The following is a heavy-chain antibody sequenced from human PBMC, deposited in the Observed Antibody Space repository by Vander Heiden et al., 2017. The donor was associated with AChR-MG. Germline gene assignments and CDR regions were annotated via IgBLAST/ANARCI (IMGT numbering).Heavy chain of an antibody. CDR1: AFPFSNYG. CDR3: ARVQYSSSWFGGMDV. V-gene: IGHV3-21*01. J-gene: IGHJ6*02. Sequence: EVQLVESGGGLVKPGGSLRLSCAASAFPFSNYGMKGVRQGPREGLELVSSISSSNSYIYYAGPMKGPFTISRDHAKNSLYLQKNSLRAEDTAVDYCARVQYSSSWFGGMDVWGQGTTVTVSS. D-gene: IGHD6-13*01. CDR2: ISSSNSYI.